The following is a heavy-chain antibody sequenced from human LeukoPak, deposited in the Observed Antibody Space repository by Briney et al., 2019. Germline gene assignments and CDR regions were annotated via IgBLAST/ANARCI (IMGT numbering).Heavy chain of an antibody. CDR1: GFTFSSYE. Sequence: GGSLRLSCAASGFTFSSYEMNWVRRAPGRGLEWVSYLSSSGSTIYYADSVKGRFTISRDNAKNSLYLQMHSLRAEDTAVYYCARDLVAVAATFDDWGQGTLVTVSS. V-gene: IGHV3-48*03. CDR2: LSSSGSTI. D-gene: IGHD6-19*01. CDR3: ARDLVAVAATFDD. J-gene: IGHJ4*02.